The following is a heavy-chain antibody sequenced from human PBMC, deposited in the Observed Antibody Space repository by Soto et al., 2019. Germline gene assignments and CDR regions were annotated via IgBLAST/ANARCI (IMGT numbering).Heavy chain of an antibody. CDR2: IIPIIGTA. Sequence: QVQLVQSGAEVKKPGSSVKVSCKASGGTFSSYAISWVRQAPGQGLEWMGGIIPIIGTANYAQKFQGRVTITADESTSKAYMELSSLRSEETAVYYCARGDTVTTRGYNWFAPWGQGTLVTVSS. CDR1: GGTFSSYA. D-gene: IGHD4-4*01. J-gene: IGHJ5*02. V-gene: IGHV1-69*01. CDR3: ARGDTVTTRGYNWFAP.